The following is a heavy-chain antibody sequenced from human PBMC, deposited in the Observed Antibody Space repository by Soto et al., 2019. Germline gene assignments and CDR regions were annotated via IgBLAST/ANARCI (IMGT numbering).Heavy chain of an antibody. J-gene: IGHJ4*02. Sequence: ASVKVSCKASGYTFTSYGISWVRQAPGQGLEWMGWISAYNGNTNYAQKLQGRVTMTTDTSTSTAYMELMSLRSDDTAVYYCARVGYCSSTSCTHGIDYWGQGTLVTVSS. V-gene: IGHV1-18*01. CDR1: GYTFTSYG. CDR3: ARVGYCSSTSCTHGIDY. CDR2: ISAYNGNT. D-gene: IGHD2-2*01.